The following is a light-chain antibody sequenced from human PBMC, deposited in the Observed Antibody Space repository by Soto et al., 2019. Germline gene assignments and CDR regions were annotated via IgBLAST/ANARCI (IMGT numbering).Light chain of an antibody. Sequence: EIVLTQSPGTLSLSPGERATLSCRASQSVSSSYLAWYQQKPGQAPRLLIYGASSRATGIPDRFSGSGSGTDFTLTISRLEPEDFAVYYGQPYGSSPPYTFGQGTKLEIK. CDR1: QSVSSSY. CDR2: GAS. V-gene: IGKV3-20*01. J-gene: IGKJ2*01. CDR3: QPYGSSPPYT.